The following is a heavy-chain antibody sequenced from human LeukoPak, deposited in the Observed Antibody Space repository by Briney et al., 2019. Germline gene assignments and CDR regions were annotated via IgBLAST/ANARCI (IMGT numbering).Heavy chain of an antibody. J-gene: IGHJ4*02. Sequence: GGSLRLSCAASGFTFSDYYMSWIRQAPGKGLEWVSYISSSGSTIYYADSVKGRFTISRGNAKNSLYLQMNSLRAEDTAVYYCARDTIFGVVTIYYFDYWGQGTLVTVSS. CDR3: ARDTIFGVVTIYYFDY. CDR1: GFTFSDYY. V-gene: IGHV3-11*01. CDR2: ISSSGSTI. D-gene: IGHD3-3*01.